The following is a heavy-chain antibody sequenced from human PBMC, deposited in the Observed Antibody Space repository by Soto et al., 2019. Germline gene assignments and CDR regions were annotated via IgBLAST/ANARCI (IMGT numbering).Heavy chain of an antibody. Sequence: TETLTVTCAVYGGSFSDHYWTWIRQTPGKGLGWIGEVNHSGSTNYSPSLESRVTISADTSKNQFSLKVRSVTAADTAVYYCARGLSMTGWLQSETPSKFYLDCSSQGSSVTVSS. D-gene: IGHD3-22*01. CDR2: VNHSGST. CDR3: ARGLSMTGWLQSETPSKFYLDC. CDR1: GGSFSDHY. J-gene: IGHJ4*02. V-gene: IGHV4-34*01.